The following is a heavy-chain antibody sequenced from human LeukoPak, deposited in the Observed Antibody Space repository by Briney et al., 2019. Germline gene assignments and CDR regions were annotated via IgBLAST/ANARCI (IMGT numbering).Heavy chain of an antibody. V-gene: IGHV3-74*01. CDR3: ERDSMFGGPRGFYYYHGMDV. Sequence: PGGSLRLSCAASGFTFSSYWMHWVRQAPGKGLVWVSRINSDGSSTSYADSVKGRFTISRDNAKNTLYLQMNSLRAEDTAVYYCERDSMFGGPRGFYYYHGMDVWGKGTTVTVSS. D-gene: IGHD3-10*02. CDR1: GFTFSSYW. J-gene: IGHJ6*04. CDR2: INSDGSST.